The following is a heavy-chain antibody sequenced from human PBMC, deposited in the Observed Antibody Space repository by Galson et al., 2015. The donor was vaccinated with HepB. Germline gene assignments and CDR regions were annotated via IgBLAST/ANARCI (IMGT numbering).Heavy chain of an antibody. CDR2: ISYDGSNK. V-gene: IGHV3-30-3*01. Sequence: SLRLSCAASGFTFSSYAMHWVRQAPGKGLEWVAVISYDGSNKYYADSVKGRFTISRDNSKNTLYLQMNSLRAEDTAVYYCARELPYGYNFDYWGQGTLVTVSS. J-gene: IGHJ4*02. CDR1: GFTFSSYA. D-gene: IGHD5-24*01. CDR3: ARELPYGYNFDY.